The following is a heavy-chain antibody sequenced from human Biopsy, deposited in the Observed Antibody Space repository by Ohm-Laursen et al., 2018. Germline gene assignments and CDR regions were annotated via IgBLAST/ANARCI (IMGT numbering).Heavy chain of an antibody. J-gene: IGHJ5*02. D-gene: IGHD3-22*01. CDR1: GGSISSGGSY. Sequence: SETLSLTCTVSGGSISSGGSYWSWIRQRPGKGLEWIGYIFNSANTYYNPSLKNLITTSGDTSKNQFSLKLNSVTAADTAVYYCARGDYFDSNGYFWFDPWGQGTLLTVSS. CDR3: ARGDYFDSNGYFWFDP. CDR2: IFNSANT. V-gene: IGHV4-31*01.